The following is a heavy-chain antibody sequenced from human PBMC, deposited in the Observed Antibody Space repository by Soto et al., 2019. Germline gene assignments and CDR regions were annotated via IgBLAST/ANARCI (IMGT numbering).Heavy chain of an antibody. J-gene: IGHJ4*02. Sequence: GGSLRLSCAASGFTFSSYGMHWVRQAPGKGLEWVAVISYDGSNKYYADSVKGRFTISRDNSKNTLYLQMNSLRAEDTAVYYCAKAAVRKAYYGDFYFDYWGQGTLVTVSS. CDR3: AKAAVRKAYYGDFYFDY. CDR2: ISYDGSNK. V-gene: IGHV3-30*18. CDR1: GFTFSSYG. D-gene: IGHD4-17*01.